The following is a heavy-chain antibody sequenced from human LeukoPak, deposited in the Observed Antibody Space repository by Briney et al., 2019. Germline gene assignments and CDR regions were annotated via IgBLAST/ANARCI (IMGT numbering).Heavy chain of an antibody. CDR3: AKDIVVVPAAMEEYNWFDP. CDR1: GFTFSSYA. V-gene: IGHV3-23*01. Sequence: QPGGTLRLSCAASGFTFSSYAMSWVRQAPGKGLEWVSAISGRGGRTYYADSVKGRFTISRDNSKNTLYLQMNSLRAEDTAVYYCAKDIVVVPAAMEEYNWFDPWGQGTLVTVSS. D-gene: IGHD2-2*01. CDR2: ISGRGGRT. J-gene: IGHJ5*02.